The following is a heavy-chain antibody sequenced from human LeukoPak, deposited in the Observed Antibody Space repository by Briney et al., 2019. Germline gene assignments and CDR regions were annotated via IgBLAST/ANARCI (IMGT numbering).Heavy chain of an antibody. J-gene: IGHJ5*02. CDR3: ARDYYDSSGSYKNWFDP. D-gene: IGHD3-22*01. CDR2: INPNSGGT. CDR1: GYTFTGYY. Sequence: GASVKVSCKASGYTFTGYYMHWVRQAPGQGLEWMGRINPNSGGTNYAQKFQGRVTMTRDTSISTAYMELSRLRSDDTAVYYCARDYYDSSGSYKNWFDPWGQGTLVTVPS. V-gene: IGHV1-2*06.